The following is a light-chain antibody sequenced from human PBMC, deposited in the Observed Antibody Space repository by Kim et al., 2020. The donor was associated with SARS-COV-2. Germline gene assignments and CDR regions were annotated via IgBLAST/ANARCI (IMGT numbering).Light chain of an antibody. Sequence: GRSITISCTGPTSDVGGYHYVSWYQQHPGKAPKLIIYDVSDRPSEISNRFSGSKSGNTASLTISGLESEDEADYYCNSYSRDSTWVFGGGTQLTVL. J-gene: IGLJ3*02. CDR2: DVS. V-gene: IGLV2-14*03. CDR3: NSYSRDSTWV. CDR1: TSDVGGYHY.